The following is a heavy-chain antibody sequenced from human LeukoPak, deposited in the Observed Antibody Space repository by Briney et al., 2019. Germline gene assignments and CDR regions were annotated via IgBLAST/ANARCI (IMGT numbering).Heavy chain of an antibody. V-gene: IGHV1-18*01. Sequence: ASVKVSCKASGYMFANYGITWVRQAPEQGLEWVGWIRVDNGHTNHAQNFQGRVTMTTDTSTSTAYMEVRSLRPDDTAVYYCARDWDYIVDYWGQGTLVTVSS. CDR2: IRVDNGHT. CDR1: GYMFANYG. J-gene: IGHJ4*02. CDR3: ARDWDYIVDY. D-gene: IGHD5-12*01.